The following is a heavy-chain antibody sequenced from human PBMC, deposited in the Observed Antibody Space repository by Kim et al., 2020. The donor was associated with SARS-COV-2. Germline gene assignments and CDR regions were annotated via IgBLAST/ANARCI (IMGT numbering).Heavy chain of an antibody. D-gene: IGHD3-22*01. V-gene: IGHV4-39*01. J-gene: IGHJ6*01. Sequence: SETLSLTCTVSGGSISSSSYYWGWIRQPPGKGLEWIGSIYYSGSTYYNPSLKSRVTMSVDTSKNQFSLKLSSVTAADTAVYYCARGDDSSGYYYYYYGMDVWGQGNTVTVSS. CDR3: ARGDDSSGYYYYYYGMDV. CDR2: IYYSGST. CDR1: GGSISSSSYY.